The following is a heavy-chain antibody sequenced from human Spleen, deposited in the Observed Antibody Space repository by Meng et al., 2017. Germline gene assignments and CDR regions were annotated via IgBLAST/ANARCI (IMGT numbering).Heavy chain of an antibody. J-gene: IGHJ6*02. V-gene: IGHV3-30*04. CDR3: ARDYAVGASGWDDYYYYGMDV. CDR1: GFPLSSFA. CDR2: ISYDGSNK. D-gene: IGHD1-26*01. Sequence: GGSLRLSCTASGFPLSSFAMSWVRQAPGKGLEWVAIISYDGSNKYYADSVKGRFTISRDNSKNTLYLQMSSLRAEDTAVYYCARDYAVGASGWDDYYYYGMDVWGQGTTVTVSS.